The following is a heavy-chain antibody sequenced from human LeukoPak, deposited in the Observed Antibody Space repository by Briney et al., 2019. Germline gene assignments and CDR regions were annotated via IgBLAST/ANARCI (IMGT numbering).Heavy chain of an antibody. D-gene: IGHD6-19*01. J-gene: IGHJ5*02. CDR2: INTSGST. Sequence: SETLSLTCTVSGDSISSYYWSWIRQPAGKGLEWIGRINTSGSTNYNPSLKSRVTMSVDTSKNQFSLKLSSVTAADTAVYYCARDDPFIAVAGKVHLRFDPWGQGTLVTVSS. CDR1: GDSISSYY. V-gene: IGHV4-4*07. CDR3: ARDDPFIAVAGKVHLRFDP.